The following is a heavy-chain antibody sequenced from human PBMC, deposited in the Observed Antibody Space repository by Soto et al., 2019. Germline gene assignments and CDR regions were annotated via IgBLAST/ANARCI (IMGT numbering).Heavy chain of an antibody. CDR1: GGTFSSYA. Sequence: QVQLVQSGAEVKKPGSSVKVSCKASGGTFSSYAISWVRQAPGQGLEWMGGIIPIFGTANYAQKFQGRVTITADESTIPAYMELGRLRSEDTAVYYCARVGIVVVPAAPPVHWFDPWGQGTLVTVSS. V-gene: IGHV1-69*01. CDR2: IIPIFGTA. D-gene: IGHD2-2*01. CDR3: ARVGIVVVPAAPPVHWFDP. J-gene: IGHJ5*02.